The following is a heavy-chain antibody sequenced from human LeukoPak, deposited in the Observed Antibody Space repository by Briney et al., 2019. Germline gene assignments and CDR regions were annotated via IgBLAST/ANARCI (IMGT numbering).Heavy chain of an antibody. CDR2: IYHSGST. V-gene: IGHV4-30-2*01. D-gene: IGHD3-10*01. J-gene: IGHJ4*02. CDR3: ARGPGGSGSYLPYYFDY. Sequence: KSSETLSLICAVSGGSISSGGYSWSWIRQPPGKGLEWIGYIYHSGSTYYNPSLKSRVTISVDRSKNQFSLKLSSVTAADTAVYYCARGPGGSGSYLPYYFDYWGQGTLVTVSS. CDR1: GGSISSGGYS.